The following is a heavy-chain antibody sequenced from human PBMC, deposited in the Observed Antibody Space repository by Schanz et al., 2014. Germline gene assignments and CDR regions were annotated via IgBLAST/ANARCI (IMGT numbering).Heavy chain of an antibody. CDR3: GRGYSRSYIDF. J-gene: IGHJ4*02. D-gene: IGHD5-12*01. Sequence: QVQVVQSGAEVKKPGSSVKVSCKASGYTFTTYYMLWVRQAPGQGLEWMGIINPSGGSTRYGQKFQGRITVTTDTSTSTVYLELSSLRSDDTAVYYCGRGYSRSYIDFWGQGTLXTVSS. CDR2: INPSGGST. V-gene: IGHV1-46*03. CDR1: GYTFTTYY.